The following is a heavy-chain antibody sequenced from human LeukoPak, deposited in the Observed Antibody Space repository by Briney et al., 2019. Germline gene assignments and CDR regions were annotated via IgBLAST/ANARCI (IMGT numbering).Heavy chain of an antibody. CDR1: GGSISSSSYY. CDR3: ARHYGVVKLATNWFDP. J-gene: IGHJ5*02. CDR2: IYYSGST. V-gene: IGHV4-39*01. D-gene: IGHD2/OR15-2a*01. Sequence: SSETLSLTCTVSGGSISSSSYYWGWIRQPPGKGLEWIGSIYYSGSTYYNPSLKSRVTISVDTSKNQFSLKLSSVTAADTAVYYCARHYGVVKLATNWFDPWGQGTLVTVSS.